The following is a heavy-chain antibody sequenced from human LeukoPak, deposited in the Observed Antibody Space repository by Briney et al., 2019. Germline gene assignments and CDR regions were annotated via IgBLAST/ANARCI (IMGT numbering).Heavy chain of an antibody. CDR2: IYYSGST. D-gene: IGHD5-18*01. Sequence: SETLSLTCTVSGGSISSYYWSWIRQPPGKGLEWIGYIYYSGSTNYNPSLKSRVTLSLDTSKNHFSLNLSSMTAADTAVYFCARGIRAYNYPLYYYYYMDVWGKGTTVSVSS. J-gene: IGHJ6*03. V-gene: IGHV4-59*01. CDR1: GGSISSYY. CDR3: ARGIRAYNYPLYYYYYMDV.